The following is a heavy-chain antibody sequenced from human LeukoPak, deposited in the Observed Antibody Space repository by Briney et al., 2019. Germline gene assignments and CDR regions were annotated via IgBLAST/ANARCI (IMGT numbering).Heavy chain of an antibody. CDR3: ARETTGTILGDAFDI. J-gene: IGHJ3*02. CDR1: GYTFTGYC. D-gene: IGHD1-1*01. CDR2: INPNSGGT. Sequence: ASVKVSCKASGYTFTGYCMHWVRQAPGQGLEWMGWINPNSGGTNYAQKFQGRVTMTRDTSISTAYMELSRLRSDDTAVYYCARETTGTILGDAFDIWGQGTMVTVSS. V-gene: IGHV1-2*02.